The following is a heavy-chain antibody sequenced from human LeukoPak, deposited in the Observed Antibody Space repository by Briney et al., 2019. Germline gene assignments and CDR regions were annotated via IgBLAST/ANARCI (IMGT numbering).Heavy chain of an antibody. V-gene: IGHV3-7*01. J-gene: IGHJ6*02. D-gene: IGHD2-2*01. Sequence: PGGSLRLSCAASRFTFSNYWMSWVRPAPGKGREGVANIKPDGSEKYYVDAVKGRFTISRDNVKNSLYLQMSSLRAEDTAVYYCARRVPEITASFYYYGMDVWGQGTTVTVSS. CDR1: RFTFSNYW. CDR3: ARRVPEITASFYYYGMDV. CDR2: IKPDGSEK.